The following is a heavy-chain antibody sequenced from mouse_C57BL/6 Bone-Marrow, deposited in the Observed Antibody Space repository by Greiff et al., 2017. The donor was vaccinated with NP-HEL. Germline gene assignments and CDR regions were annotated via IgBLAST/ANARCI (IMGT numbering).Heavy chain of an antibody. Sequence: VKLMESGAELVRPGTSVKMSCKASGYTFTNYWIGWAKQRPGHGLEWIGDIYPGGGYTNYNEKFKGKATLTADKSSSTAYMQFSSLTSEDSAIYYCARIYYGNSLDYWSQGTTLTVSS. CDR1: GYTFTNYW. D-gene: IGHD2-1*01. J-gene: IGHJ2*01. CDR3: ARIYYGNSLDY. V-gene: IGHV1-63*01. CDR2: IYPGGGYT.